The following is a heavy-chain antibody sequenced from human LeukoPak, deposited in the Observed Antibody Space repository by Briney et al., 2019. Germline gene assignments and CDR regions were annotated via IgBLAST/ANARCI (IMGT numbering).Heavy chain of an antibody. Sequence: GGSLKISFLTSGYRFTNYWIGWVRPLPGKGLEWMGIIYPGDSDSHYSPSFQGQVTPSADNSSTTAYLQWDRLKASDSAIYYCVRHQRWTYHFDHWGQGTLVTVSS. CDR1: GYRFTNYW. V-gene: IGHV5-51*01. J-gene: IGHJ4*02. D-gene: IGHD3/OR15-3a*01. CDR2: IYPGDSDS. CDR3: VRHQRWTYHFDH.